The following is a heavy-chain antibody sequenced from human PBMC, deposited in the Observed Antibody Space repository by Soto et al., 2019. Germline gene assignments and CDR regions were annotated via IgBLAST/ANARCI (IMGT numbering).Heavy chain of an antibody. CDR3: ARKTLYYYYMDV. CDR1: GYTFTSYD. J-gene: IGHJ6*03. Sequence: QVQLVQSGAEVKKPGASVKVSCKASGYTFTSYDINWVRQATGQGLEWMGWMNPNSGNTGYAQKFQGSVTMTRNTSISTAYMELSSLRSEDTAVYYCARKTLYYYYMDVWGKGTTVTVSS. CDR2: MNPNSGNT. V-gene: IGHV1-8*01.